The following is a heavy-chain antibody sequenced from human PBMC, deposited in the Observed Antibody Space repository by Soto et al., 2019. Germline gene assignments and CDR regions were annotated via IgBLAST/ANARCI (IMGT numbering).Heavy chain of an antibody. CDR2: IQSHGSSI. J-gene: IGHJ4*02. D-gene: IGHD3-3*01. V-gene: IGHV3-74*01. CDR3: ARSGRIDH. CDR1: GFIFNNYW. Sequence: EVQMVESGGGLVQPGGSLRLSCAASGFIFNNYWMHWVRQVPGNKLMWVSRIQSHGSSIDYADSVKGRFTISRDNARNTVYLQMNSRRVEDTAVYSCARSGRIDHWGQGTLVTVSS.